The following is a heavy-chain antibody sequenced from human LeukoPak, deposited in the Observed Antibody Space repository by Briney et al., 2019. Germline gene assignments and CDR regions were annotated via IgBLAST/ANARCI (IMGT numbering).Heavy chain of an antibody. D-gene: IGHD5-18*01. CDR1: GFTFSSYW. CDR2: ISRSTSSI. V-gene: IGHV3-48*01. Sequence: GGSLRLSCAVSGFTFSSYWMTWVRQAPGKGLEWVSYISRSTSSIYYADSVKGRFTISRDNAKNSLYLQMNSLRADDTAVYYCARETAYYYGMDVWGQGTTVTVSS. CDR3: ARETAYYYGMDV. J-gene: IGHJ6*02.